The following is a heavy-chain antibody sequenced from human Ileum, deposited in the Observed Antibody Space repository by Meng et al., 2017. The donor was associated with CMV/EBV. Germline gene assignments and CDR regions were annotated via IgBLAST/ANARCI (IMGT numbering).Heavy chain of an antibody. CDR3: ARLCSSSWYFDY. V-gene: IGHV4-39*01. D-gene: IGHD6-6*01. J-gene: IGHJ4*02. CDR1: GGSISSSSYY. CDR2: IYYSGST. Sequence: CTVSGGSISSSSYYWGWIRQPPGKGLEWIGSIYYSGSTYYNPSLKSRVTISVDTSKNQFSLKLSSVTAADTAVYYCARLCSSSWYFDYWGQGTLVTVSS.